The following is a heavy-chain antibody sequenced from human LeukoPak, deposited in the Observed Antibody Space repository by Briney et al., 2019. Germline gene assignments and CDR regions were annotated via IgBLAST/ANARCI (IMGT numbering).Heavy chain of an antibody. CDR2: INNDGRST. CDR3: ARGNPKGPDY. J-gene: IGHJ4*02. D-gene: IGHD1-14*01. CDR1: GFTFSSYW. Sequence: GGSLRLSCAAASGFTFSSYWMHWVRQAPGKGLVWVSGINNDGRSTGNADSVKGRFTISRDNAKNTLYLQMNSLRAEDTAGYYCARGNPKGPDYWGQETLVTFSS. V-gene: IGHV3-74*01.